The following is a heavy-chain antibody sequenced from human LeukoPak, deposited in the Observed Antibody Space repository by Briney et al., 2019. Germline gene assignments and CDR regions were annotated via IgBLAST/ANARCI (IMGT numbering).Heavy chain of an antibody. J-gene: IGHJ4*02. Sequence: GGSLRLSCAASGFTFSSYAMSWVRQAPGKGLEWVSAISASGGSTYYADSVKGRFTISRDNSKNTLYLQMNSLRVEHTAVYYCAKDRLLNCRGDCYIFDYWGQGTVVTVSS. CDR3: AKDRLLNCRGDCYIFDY. V-gene: IGHV3-23*01. D-gene: IGHD2-21*02. CDR2: ISASGGST. CDR1: GFTFSSYA.